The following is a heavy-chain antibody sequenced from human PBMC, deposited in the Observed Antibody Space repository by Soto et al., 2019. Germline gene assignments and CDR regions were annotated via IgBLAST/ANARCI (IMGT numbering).Heavy chain of an antibody. V-gene: IGHV3-30*03. J-gene: IGHJ5*02. CDR3: ATGHRGLTGTTVVVTVPGWFDP. CDR1: GFTFGVYN. D-gene: IGHD2-21*02. CDR2: ISYDGSDG. Sequence: QVHLVESGGGVVQPGGSLRLSCAASGFTFGVYNMQWVRQAPGKGPECVAVISYDGSDGYYADSVRGRFTISRDNSNNMLYLEMNSLRPEDTAVYYCATGHRGLTGTTVVVTVPGWFDPWGQGALVTVSS.